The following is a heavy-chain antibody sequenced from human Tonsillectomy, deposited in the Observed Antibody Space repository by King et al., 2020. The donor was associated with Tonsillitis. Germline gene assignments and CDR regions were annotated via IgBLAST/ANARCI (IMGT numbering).Heavy chain of an antibody. Sequence: QLVQSGAEVKKPGESLKISCKSSGYSFPNYWIGWVRQMPGKGLEWMGIIYPGDSNTRYSPSFQGQVTISADKSISTAYLQWSSLKASDTAMYYCARLGNYYDSSGYFNWLDPWGKGTLVTVSS. CDR3: ARLGNYYDSSGYFNWLDP. V-gene: IGHV5-51*01. CDR2: IYPGDSNT. CDR1: GYSFPNYW. D-gene: IGHD3-22*01. J-gene: IGHJ5*02.